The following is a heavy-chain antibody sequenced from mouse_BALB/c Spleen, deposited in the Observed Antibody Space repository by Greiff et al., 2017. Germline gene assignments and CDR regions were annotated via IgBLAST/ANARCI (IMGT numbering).Heavy chain of an antibody. J-gene: IGHJ2*01. Sequence: DVMLVESGGGLVQPGGSRKLSCAASGFTFSDYGMAWVRQAPGKGPEWVAFISNLAYSIYYADTVTGRFTISRENAKNTLYLEMSSLRSEDTAMYYCARATTVVAFDYWGQGTTLTVSS. V-gene: IGHV5-15*02. D-gene: IGHD1-1*01. CDR1: GFTFSDYG. CDR2: ISNLAYSI. CDR3: ARATTVVAFDY.